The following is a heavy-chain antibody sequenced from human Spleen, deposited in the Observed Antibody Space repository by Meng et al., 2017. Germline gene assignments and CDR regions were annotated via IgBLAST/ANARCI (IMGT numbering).Heavy chain of an antibody. CDR1: GDTFSRDV. V-gene: IGHV1-3*04. CDR3: ARGGNNHGLGIDY. J-gene: IGHJ4*02. D-gene: IGHD5-18*01. CDR2: INIDTGHT. Sequence: QVQLVQSGCELEKPGASVTVSCKASGDTFSRDVMHWVRQAPGQRPEWLGWINIDTGHTKYSETLQVGATMTRDTAAKTVYLALTGLKPEDTAVYYCARGGNNHGLGIDYWGQGTLVTVSS.